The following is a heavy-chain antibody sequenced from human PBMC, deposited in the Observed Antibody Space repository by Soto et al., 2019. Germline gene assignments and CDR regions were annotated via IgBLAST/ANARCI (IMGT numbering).Heavy chain of an antibody. CDR1: AFTLSKFV. CDR2: TSNDGSNT. Sequence: PGGSLRLSCAASAFTLSKFVMPWVRQAPGRGLEWVAVTSNDGSNTFYADSVKGRFTISRDNSKNTVYLQMNSLRTEDTAVYYCARVYDNVWGSYRQSDYWGQGTLVTVSS. J-gene: IGHJ4*02. V-gene: IGHV3-30-3*01. CDR3: ARVYDNVWGSYRQSDY. D-gene: IGHD3-16*02.